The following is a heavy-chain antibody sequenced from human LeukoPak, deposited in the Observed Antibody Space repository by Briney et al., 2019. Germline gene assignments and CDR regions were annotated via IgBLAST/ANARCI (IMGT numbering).Heavy chain of an antibody. CDR2: ISAYNGNT. V-gene: IGHV1-18*01. J-gene: IGHJ1*01. D-gene: IGHD2-21*02. CDR3: AKLAYCGGDCYSPGPFQH. Sequence: ASVKVSCKASGYTFTSYGISWVRQAPGQGLEWMGWISAYNGNTNYAQKLQGRVTMTTDTSTSTAYMELRSLRSDDTAVYYCAKLAYCGGDCYSPGPFQHWGQGTLVTVSS. CDR1: GYTFTSYG.